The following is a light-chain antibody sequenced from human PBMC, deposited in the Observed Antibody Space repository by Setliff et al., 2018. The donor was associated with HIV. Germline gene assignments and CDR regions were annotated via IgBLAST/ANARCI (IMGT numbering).Light chain of an antibody. Sequence: QSVLTQPPSASGSPGQSVTISCTGTSSDVGGYNYVSWYQQHPGKAPKLMIYEVSKRPSGVPDRFSGSKSGNTASLTVSGLQAEDEADYYCSSYAGSNNLPYVFGTGTKGTVL. CDR3: SSYAGSNNLPYV. V-gene: IGLV2-8*01. CDR1: SSDVGGYNY. J-gene: IGLJ1*01. CDR2: EVS.